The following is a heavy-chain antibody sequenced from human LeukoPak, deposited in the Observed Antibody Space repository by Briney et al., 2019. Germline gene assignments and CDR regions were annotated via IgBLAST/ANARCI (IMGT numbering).Heavy chain of an antibody. Sequence: SETLSLTCAVYGGSFSGYYWSWIRQPPGKGLEWIGEINHSGSTNYNPSLKSRVTISVDTSKNQFSLKLSSVTAADTAVYYCASWDRGGYWGQGTLDTVSS. CDR1: GGSFSGYY. D-gene: IGHD1-26*01. CDR3: ASWDRGGY. CDR2: INHSGST. J-gene: IGHJ4*02. V-gene: IGHV4-34*01.